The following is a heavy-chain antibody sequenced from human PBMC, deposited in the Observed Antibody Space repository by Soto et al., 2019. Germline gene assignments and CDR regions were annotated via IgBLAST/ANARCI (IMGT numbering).Heavy chain of an antibody. J-gene: IGHJ4*02. CDR1: GDTFTDYY. CDR2: VNPSGGHT. CDR3: ARGGHVVVVTAALDY. Sequence: QVQLMQSGAEVKKPGASVKVSCKESGDTFTDYYIHWVLQAPGQGLEWMGTVNPSGGHTTYAQHFLGRVTMTRDTSTSTLYMELTSLTSDDTAIYYCARGGHVVVVTAALDYWGEGTLVTVSS. V-gene: IGHV1-46*01. D-gene: IGHD2-21*02.